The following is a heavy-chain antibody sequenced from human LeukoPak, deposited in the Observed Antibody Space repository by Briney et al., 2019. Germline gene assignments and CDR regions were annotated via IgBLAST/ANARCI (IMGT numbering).Heavy chain of an antibody. J-gene: IGHJ4*02. CDR1: GYSFIAYY. CDR3: ARVRSGSRLYYFDY. CDR2: IIPILGIA. D-gene: IGHD3-10*01. Sequence: SVKVPCKASGYSFIAYYMHWVRQAPGQGLEWMGRIIPILGIANYAQKFQGRVTITADKSTSTAYMELSSLRSEDTAVYYCARVRSGSRLYYFDYWGQGTLVTVSS. V-gene: IGHV1-69*04.